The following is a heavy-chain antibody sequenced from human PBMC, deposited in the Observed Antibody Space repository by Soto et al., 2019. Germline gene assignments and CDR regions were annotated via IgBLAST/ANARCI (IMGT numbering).Heavy chain of an antibody. J-gene: IGHJ4*02. CDR2: ISGSGGST. Sequence: GGSLRLSCAASGFTFSSYAMSWVRQAPGKGLEWVSAISGSGGSTYYADSVKGRFTISRDNSKNTLYLQMNSLRAEDTAVYYCAKDGYCSSTSCYGEYSGYGVIDYWGQGTLVTVSS. CDR1: GFTFSSYA. V-gene: IGHV3-23*01. CDR3: AKDGYCSSTSCYGEYSGYGVIDY. D-gene: IGHD2-2*03.